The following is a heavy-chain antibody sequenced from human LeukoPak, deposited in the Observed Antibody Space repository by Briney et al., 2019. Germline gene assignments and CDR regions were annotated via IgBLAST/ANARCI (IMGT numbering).Heavy chain of an antibody. CDR1: GYTFTGYW. CDR3: ARGGSSGSPCPDYFDY. J-gene: IGHJ4*02. Sequence: GESLKISCKGSGYTFTGYWIGWVRQMPGKGLEWMGIIYPGDSDTRYSPSFQGQVIISADKSISTAYLQWSSLKASDTAMYYCARGGSSGSPCPDYFDYWGQGTLVTVSS. D-gene: IGHD1-1*01. V-gene: IGHV5-51*01. CDR2: IYPGDSDT.